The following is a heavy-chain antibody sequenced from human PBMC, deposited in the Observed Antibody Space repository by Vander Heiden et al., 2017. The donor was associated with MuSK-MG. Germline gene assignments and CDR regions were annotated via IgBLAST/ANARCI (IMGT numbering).Heavy chain of an antibody. CDR1: GFTFSSYS. V-gene: IGHV3-21*01. Sequence: EVQLVESGGGLVKPGVSLRLPCAASGFTFSSYSMNWVRQAPGKGLEWVSFISSSSSYIYYADSVKGRFTISRDNAKNSLYLQMNSLRGEDTAVYFCARDEAIASRPLGGFWGQGTLVTVSS. CDR3: ARDEAIASRPLGGF. CDR2: ISSSSSYI. J-gene: IGHJ4*02. D-gene: IGHD6-6*01.